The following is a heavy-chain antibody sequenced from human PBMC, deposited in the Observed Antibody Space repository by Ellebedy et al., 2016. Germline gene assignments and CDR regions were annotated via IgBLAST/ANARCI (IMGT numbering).Heavy chain of an antibody. CDR2: IYYSGST. Sequence: WVRQAPGKGLEWMGSIYYSGSTYHNPSLKSRLTISVDTPKNQFSLKLTSVSVADTAVYYCARLGDLVIIPPAPEGWFDPWGQGTLVTVSS. J-gene: IGHJ5*02. V-gene: IGHV4-39*01. CDR3: ARLGDLVIIPPAPEGWFDP. D-gene: IGHD2-2*01.